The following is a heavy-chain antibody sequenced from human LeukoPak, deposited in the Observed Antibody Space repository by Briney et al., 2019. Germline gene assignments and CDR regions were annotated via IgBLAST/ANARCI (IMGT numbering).Heavy chain of an antibody. J-gene: IGHJ3*02. CDR1: GFTFSSYG. CDR3: AKDLATSWYLGAFDI. Sequence: GGSLRLSCAASGFTFSSYGMHWVRQAPGKGLEWVVFIRYDGSNKYYADSVKGRFTISRDNSKNTLYLQMNSLRAEDTAVYYCAKDLATSWYLGAFDIWGQGTMVTVSS. CDR2: IRYDGSNK. D-gene: IGHD6-13*01. V-gene: IGHV3-30*02.